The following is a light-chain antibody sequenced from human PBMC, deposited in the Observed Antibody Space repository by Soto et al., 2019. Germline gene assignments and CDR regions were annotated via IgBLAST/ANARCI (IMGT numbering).Light chain of an antibody. Sequence: VLTQSPATLSLSPGERATLSCRASQSVDAYLLWFQQKPGQPPRLLIYDASNRASGIPARFSGSGSGTDFTLTISRLXXXXXXVYFCHHRSKWPYTFGXGXXLEI. CDR2: DAS. CDR3: HHRSKWPYT. J-gene: IGKJ2*01. CDR1: QSVDAY. V-gene: IGKV3-11*01.